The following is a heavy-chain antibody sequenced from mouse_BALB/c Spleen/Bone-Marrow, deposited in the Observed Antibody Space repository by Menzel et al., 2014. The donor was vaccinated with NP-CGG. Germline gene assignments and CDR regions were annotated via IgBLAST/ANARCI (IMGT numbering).Heavy chain of an antibody. CDR3: ARKRLTGTSYWYFDV. CDR1: GYTFTDYA. CDR2: NSTYYGNT. V-gene: IGHV1-67*01. J-gene: IGHJ1*01. D-gene: IGHD4-1*01. Sequence: VQLQQSGPELVRPGVSVKISCKGSGYTFTDYAMHWVKQSHAKSLEWIGVNSTYYGNTNYNQKFKGKATMTVDKSSSTAYMELARLTSEDSAIYYCARKRLTGTSYWYFDVWGAGTTVTVSS.